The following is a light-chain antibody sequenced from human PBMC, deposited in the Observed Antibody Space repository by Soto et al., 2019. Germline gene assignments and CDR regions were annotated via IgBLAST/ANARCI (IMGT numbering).Light chain of an antibody. CDR2: GSS. V-gene: IGKV3-15*01. CDR3: QQYNSWPPIT. Sequence: EIVMTQYPATLSVSPGEGVTLSCRASESVRSKVAWYQQKPGQAPRLLIYGSSTRATGIPDRFRGSGSGTEYTLTISSLQSEDFAVYYCQQYNSWPPITFGQGTRLEI. CDR1: ESVRSK. J-gene: IGKJ5*01.